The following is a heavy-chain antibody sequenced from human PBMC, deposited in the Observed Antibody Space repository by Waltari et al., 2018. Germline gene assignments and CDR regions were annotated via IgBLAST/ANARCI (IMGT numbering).Heavy chain of an antibody. CDR3: AHSDYRSSWYTMDV. V-gene: IGHV1-18*01. CDR2: VSSYDGNT. CDR1: GYTVIGNG. Sequence: VQLVPSGGEVKRPGASVKVACKASGYTVIGNGIGWGRKALGQGLGWVGWVSSYDGNTKYARKFQGRVSWTADTATNTAYMELTSLTADDTAVYYCAHSDYRSSWYTMDVWGQGTTVSVSS. D-gene: IGHD6-13*01. J-gene: IGHJ6*02.